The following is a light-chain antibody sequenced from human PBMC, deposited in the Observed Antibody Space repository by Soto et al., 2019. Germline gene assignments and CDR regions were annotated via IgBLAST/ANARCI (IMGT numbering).Light chain of an antibody. CDR1: QNINTF. J-gene: IGKJ4*01. CDR3: QQSYDTLLS. V-gene: IGKV1-39*01. Sequence: DIEMTQSPSSLSASVGDRITISCRASQNINTFLNWYQQKGGKAPKLLIHGASSLKSGVPLRFSGSGSGTDFSLTISSLQPEDFATYYCQQSYDTLLSFGGGTKVEIK. CDR2: GAS.